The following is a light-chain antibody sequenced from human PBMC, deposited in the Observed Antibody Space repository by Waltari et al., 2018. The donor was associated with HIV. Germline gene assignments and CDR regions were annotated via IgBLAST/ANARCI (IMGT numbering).Light chain of an antibody. J-gene: IGLJ2*01. CDR3: SSYTSSTTLV. CDR1: SHHLGGDNY. V-gene: IGLV2-14*01. CDR2: EGS. Sequence: QSALTQPPALSGSPGQSITISSTGTSHHLGGDNYVSRYQQYPGKAPKLMIYEGSKRPSGVSIRFSGSKSSNTASLTISGLQAEDEADYYCSSYTSSTTLVFGGGTKLTVL.